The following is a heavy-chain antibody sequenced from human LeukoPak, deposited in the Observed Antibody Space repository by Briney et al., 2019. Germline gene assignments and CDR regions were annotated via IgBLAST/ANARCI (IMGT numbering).Heavy chain of an antibody. J-gene: IGHJ4*02. CDR3: ARDRFRVDYGDYHFDS. V-gene: IGHV3-30-3*01. CDR1: GFAFSSYA. CDR2: ISYDGSNK. Sequence: PGGSLRLSCAASGFAFSSYAMHWVRQAPGKGLEWVAVISYDGSNKYYADSVKGRFTISRDNSKNTLYLQMNSLRAEDTAVYYCARDRFRVDYGDYHFDSWGQGTLVTVSS. D-gene: IGHD4-17*01.